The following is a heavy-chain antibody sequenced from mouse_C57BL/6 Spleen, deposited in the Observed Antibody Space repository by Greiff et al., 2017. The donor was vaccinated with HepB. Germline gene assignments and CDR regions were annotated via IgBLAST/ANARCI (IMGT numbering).Heavy chain of an antibody. V-gene: IGHV5-16*01. J-gene: IGHJ3*01. CDR2: INYDGSST. CDR1: GFTFSDYY. Sequence: DVKLVESEGGLVQPGSSMKLSCTASGFTFSDYYMAWVRQVPEKGLEWVANINYDGSSTYYLDSLKSRFIISRDNAKNILYLQMSSLKSEDTATYYCARDGLGNPFAYWGQGTLVTVSA. CDR3: ARDGLGNPFAY. D-gene: IGHD2-1*01.